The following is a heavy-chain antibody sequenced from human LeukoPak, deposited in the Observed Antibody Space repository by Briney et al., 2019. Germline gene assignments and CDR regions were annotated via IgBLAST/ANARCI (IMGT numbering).Heavy chain of an antibody. CDR2: VYSTGST. CDR1: GGSISSSIYY. CDR3: ARGRVVLSMILFDP. V-gene: IGHV4-39*07. Sequence: PSETLSLTCTVSGGSISSSIYYWGWIRQPPGKGLGWIGSVYSTGSTYYNPSLKSRLTISVDTSKNQFSLRLNSVTAADTAVYYCARGRVVLSMILFDPWGQGTPVTVSS. J-gene: IGHJ5*02. D-gene: IGHD2/OR15-2a*01.